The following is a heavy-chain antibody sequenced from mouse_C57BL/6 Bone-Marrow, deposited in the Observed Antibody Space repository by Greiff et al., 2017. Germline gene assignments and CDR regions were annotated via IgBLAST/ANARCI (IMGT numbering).Heavy chain of an antibody. CDR1: GFTFSSYG. CDR2: ISSGGSYT. CDR3: ASRGFAY. V-gene: IGHV5-6*01. Sequence: EVQLVESGGDLVKPGGSLKLSCAASGFTFSSYGMSWVRQTPDKRLEWVATISSGGSYTYYPASVKGRFTISRDKAKNTLYLQMSRLKSEDTAMYYGASRGFAYWGQGTLVTVSA. J-gene: IGHJ3*01.